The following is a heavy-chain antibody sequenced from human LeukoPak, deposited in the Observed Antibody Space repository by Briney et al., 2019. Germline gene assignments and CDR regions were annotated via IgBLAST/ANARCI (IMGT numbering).Heavy chain of an antibody. CDR1: GGSIGY. J-gene: IGHJ4*02. Sequence: SETLSLTCSVSGGSIGYWSWIRQPPGKGLEWIGYIYYSGSTYYNPSLRSRVTISIDTSKNQFSLKLSSVTAADTAVYYCARDLYSYNLDAEYWGQGTLVTVSS. V-gene: IGHV4-59*12. D-gene: IGHD5-18*01. CDR2: IYYSGST. CDR3: ARDLYSYNLDAEY.